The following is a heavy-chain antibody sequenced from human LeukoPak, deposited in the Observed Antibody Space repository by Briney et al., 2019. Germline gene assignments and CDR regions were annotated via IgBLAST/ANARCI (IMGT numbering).Heavy chain of an antibody. CDR3: ANHGRYYYGSGSYPEPNFDH. J-gene: IGHJ4*02. Sequence: GGSLRLSCAASGFTFSSYAMSWVRQAPGKGLEGVSAISGSGGSTYYADSVKGRFTLSRDNSKNTLYLQMNSLRAEDTAVYYCANHGRYYYGSGSYPEPNFDHWGQGTLVTVSS. CDR1: GFTFSSYA. D-gene: IGHD3-10*01. V-gene: IGHV3-23*01. CDR2: ISGSGGST.